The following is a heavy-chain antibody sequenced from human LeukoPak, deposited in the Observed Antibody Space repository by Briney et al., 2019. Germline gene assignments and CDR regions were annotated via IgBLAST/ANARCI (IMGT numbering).Heavy chain of an antibody. CDR2: ISGSGGST. Sequence: GGSLRLSCTASGFTFSSYAMSWVRQAPGKGLEWVSAISGSGGSTYCADSVKGRFTISRDNSKNTLYLQMNSLRAEDTAVYYCAKFYYDFWSGYFDYWGQGTLVTVSS. CDR3: AKFYYDFWSGYFDY. CDR1: GFTFSSYA. D-gene: IGHD3-3*01. J-gene: IGHJ4*02. V-gene: IGHV3-23*01.